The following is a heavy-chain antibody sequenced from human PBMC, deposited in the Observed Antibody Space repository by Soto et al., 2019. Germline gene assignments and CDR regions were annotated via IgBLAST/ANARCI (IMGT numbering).Heavy chain of an antibody. V-gene: IGHV4-39*01. Sequence: SETLSLTCTVSGGSISSSSYYWGWIRQPPGKGLEWIGSIYYSGSTYYNPSLKSRVTISVDTSKNQFSLKLSSVTAADTAVYYCARHLQGYSGYDESPFDYWGQGTLVTVSS. J-gene: IGHJ4*02. CDR3: ARHLQGYSGYDESPFDY. CDR2: IYYSGST. D-gene: IGHD5-12*01. CDR1: GGSISSSSYY.